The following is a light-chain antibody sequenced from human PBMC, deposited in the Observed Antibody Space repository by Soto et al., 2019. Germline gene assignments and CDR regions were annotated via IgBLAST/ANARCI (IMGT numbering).Light chain of an antibody. V-gene: IGKV3-20*01. J-gene: IGKJ2*01. CDR2: DAS. CDR3: QHYGYSLPNT. Sequence: ESVLTQSPGILSLSPGESATLSCRASQNINTHLAWYQQKPGQAPRLLIYDASNRATGIPDSFSGSGSGADFTLTISRLEPEDSAVYYCQHYGYSLPNTFGQGTKLEIK. CDR1: QNINTH.